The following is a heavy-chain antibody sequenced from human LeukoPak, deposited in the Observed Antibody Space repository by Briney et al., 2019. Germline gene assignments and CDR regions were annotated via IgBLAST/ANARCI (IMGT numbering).Heavy chain of an antibody. D-gene: IGHD3-10*02. V-gene: IGHV3-48*03. CDR2: ISSSGSTI. Sequence: GGSLRLSYAVSGFTFSSYAMNWVRQAPGKELEWVSYISSSGSTIYYADSVKGRFTISRDNAKNPLYLQMNSLRAEDTAVYYCAELGITMIGGVWGKGTTVTISS. J-gene: IGHJ6*04. CDR3: AELGITMIGGV. CDR1: GFTFSSYA.